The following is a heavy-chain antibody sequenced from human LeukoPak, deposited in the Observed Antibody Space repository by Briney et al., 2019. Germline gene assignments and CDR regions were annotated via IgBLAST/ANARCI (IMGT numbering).Heavy chain of an antibody. J-gene: IGHJ5*02. V-gene: IGHV3-30*02. D-gene: IGHD2-15*01. CDR3: AKDPCGSCYEANWFDP. CDR2: IRYDGSNK. CDR1: GFTFSSYG. Sequence: PGGSLRLSCAASGFTFSSYGMHWVRQAPGKGLEWAALIRYDGSNKYYADSVKGRFTISRDNSKNTLYLQMNSLRAEDTAVYYCAKDPCGSCYEANWFDPWGQGTLVTVSS.